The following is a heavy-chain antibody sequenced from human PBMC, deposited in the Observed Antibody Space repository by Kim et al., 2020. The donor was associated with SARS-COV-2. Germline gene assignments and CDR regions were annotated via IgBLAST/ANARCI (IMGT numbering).Heavy chain of an antibody. CDR2: ISGSGGST. D-gene: IGHD3-22*01. J-gene: IGHJ6*02. V-gene: IGHV3-23*01. CDR3: AKGFDSSGYYCMDV. CDR1: GFTFSSYA. Sequence: GGSLRLSCAASGFTFSSYAMSWVRQAPGKGLEWVSAISGSGGSTYYADSVKGRFTISRDNSKNTLYLQMNSLRAEDTAVYYCAKGFDSSGYYCMDVWGQGTTVTVSS.